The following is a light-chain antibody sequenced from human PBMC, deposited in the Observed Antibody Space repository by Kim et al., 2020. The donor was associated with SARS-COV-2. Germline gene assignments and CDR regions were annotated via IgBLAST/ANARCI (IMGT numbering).Light chain of an antibody. J-gene: IGLJ1*01. CDR3: SSYTSSSTYV. Sequence: QSALTQPASVSGSPGQSLTISCTGTSSDVGGYNYVSWYQQHPGKAPKLMIYDVSNRPSGVSNRFSGSKSGNTASLTISGLQAEDEADYYCSSYTSSSTYVFGTGTKGTVL. CDR2: DVS. V-gene: IGLV2-14*03. CDR1: SSDVGGYNY.